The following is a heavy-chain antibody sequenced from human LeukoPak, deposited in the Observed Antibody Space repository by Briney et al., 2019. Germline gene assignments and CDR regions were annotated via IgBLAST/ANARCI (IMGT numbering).Heavy chain of an antibody. CDR1: GFTFSSYT. V-gene: IGHV3-48*01. D-gene: IGHD6-19*01. Sequence: GGSLRLSCAASGFTFSSYTMNWVRQAPGKGLEWFSYISSSSSTIFYADSVKGRFTISRDNAKNSLYLQMNSLRAEDTAVYYCARGYSSGWYSFFLDYWGQGTLVTVSS. J-gene: IGHJ4*02. CDR3: ARGYSSGWYSFFLDY. CDR2: ISSSSSTI.